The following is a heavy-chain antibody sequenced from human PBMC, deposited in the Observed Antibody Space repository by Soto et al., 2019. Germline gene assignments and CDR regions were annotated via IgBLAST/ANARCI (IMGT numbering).Heavy chain of an antibody. J-gene: IGHJ4*02. Sequence: QVQLVESGGGLVKPGGSLRLSCAASGFTFTDDYMTWVRQAPGKGLEWISYISGSGGTIYYADSVKGRFTISRDNAKTSLYLQMHTLRAEDSALSYCARGYSAIEYWGQGTPVTVSS. CDR2: ISGSGGTI. D-gene: IGHD2-21*01. CDR1: GFTFTDDY. CDR3: ARGYSAIEY. V-gene: IGHV3-11*01.